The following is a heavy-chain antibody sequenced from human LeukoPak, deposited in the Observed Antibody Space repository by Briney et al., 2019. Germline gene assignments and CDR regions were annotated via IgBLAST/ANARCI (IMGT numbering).Heavy chain of an antibody. D-gene: IGHD3-3*01. CDR2: ISYDSSNK. V-gene: IGHV3-30-3*01. CDR1: AFTFSSYA. Sequence: GGSLRLSCAASAFTFSSYAMHWVPQAPGKGLEWVAVISYDSSNKYYADSVKGRFTISRDNSKNTLYLQMNSLRAEETAVYYCARDRRGLYDFWSGYHGMDVWGQGTTVTVSS. J-gene: IGHJ6*02. CDR3: ARDRRGLYDFWSGYHGMDV.